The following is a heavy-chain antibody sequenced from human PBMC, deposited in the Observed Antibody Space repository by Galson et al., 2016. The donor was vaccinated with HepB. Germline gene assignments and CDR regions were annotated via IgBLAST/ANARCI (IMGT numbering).Heavy chain of an antibody. CDR2: ISSSSSDI. J-gene: IGHJ4*02. D-gene: IGHD2-21*01. Sequence: SLRLSCAASGFTFSSYSMNWVRQAPGKGLEWVSSISSSSSDIFYADSVKGRFTISRDNAKKSLYLQMNSLRAEDTAVYYCARDYIPGYYFDCWGQGTLVTVSS. V-gene: IGHV3-21*01. CDR3: ARDYIPGYYFDC. CDR1: GFTFSSYS.